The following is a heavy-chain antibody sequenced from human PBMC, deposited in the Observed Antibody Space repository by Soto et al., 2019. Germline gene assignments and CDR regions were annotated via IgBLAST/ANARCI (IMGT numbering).Heavy chain of an antibody. Sequence: QITLKESGPTLVKPTQTLTLTCTFSGFSLTTAGVGVGWIRQTPGKALEWLALIYWEDDKRYRPSLESRLTITKDTSTNQVVLTMTTMDSVETTTYYCAPSLGLVQRDFIPFLNSRGQGSMVTVTS. CDR3: APSLGLVQRDFIPFLNS. V-gene: IGHV2-5*02. CDR1: GFSLTTAGVG. J-gene: IGHJ5*01. CDR2: IYWEDDK. D-gene: IGHD3-9*01.